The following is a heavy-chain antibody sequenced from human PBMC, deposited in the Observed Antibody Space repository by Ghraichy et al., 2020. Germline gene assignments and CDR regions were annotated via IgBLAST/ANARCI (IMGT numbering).Heavy chain of an antibody. CDR1: GGSISSAGYY. CDR2: IYYTGNT. V-gene: IGHV4-31*03. CDR3: AGATQLAKFDY. J-gene: IGHJ4*02. D-gene: IGHD6-6*01. Sequence: SETLSLTCTVSGGSISSAGYYWSWIRQHPGKGLEWIGYIYYTGNTYYNPSVKSRITISIDTSENQFSLKLSSVTAADTAVYYCAGATQLAKFDYWGQGTLVTVSS.